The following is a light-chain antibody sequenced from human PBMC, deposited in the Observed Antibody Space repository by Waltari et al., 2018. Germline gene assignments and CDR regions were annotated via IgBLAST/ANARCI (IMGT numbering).Light chain of an antibody. V-gene: IGLV1-47*01. CDR2: TNN. CDR1: SSNIGDNH. Sequence: QSVVTQPPSASGTPGQRVTISCSGSSSNIGDNHVYWYQQVPGTAPKLLVHTNNERPSGFPARFTGSKSGTSASLAIDGLRSEEEADYYCASWDDKLNAWVIGGGTRLTVL. CDR3: ASWDDKLNAWV. J-gene: IGLJ3*02.